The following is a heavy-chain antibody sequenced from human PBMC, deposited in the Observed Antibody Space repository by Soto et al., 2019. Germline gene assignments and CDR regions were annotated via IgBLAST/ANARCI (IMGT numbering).Heavy chain of an antibody. CDR2: INPSGGST. CDR1: GYTFTSYY. D-gene: IGHD4-17*01. Sequence: ASVEVSCKASGYTFTSYYMHGVRQAPGQGLEWMGIINPSGGSTSYAQKFQGRVTMTRDTSTSTVYMELSSLRSEDTAVYYCAATVTTGGVFDYWGQGTLVTISS. V-gene: IGHV1-46*01. CDR3: AATVTTGGVFDY. J-gene: IGHJ4*02.